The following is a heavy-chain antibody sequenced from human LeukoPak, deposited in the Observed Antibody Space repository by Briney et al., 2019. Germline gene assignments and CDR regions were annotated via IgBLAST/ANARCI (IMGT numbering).Heavy chain of an antibody. CDR2: INHSGST. CDR1: GGSFSGYY. D-gene: IGHD3-22*01. J-gene: IGHJ2*01. Sequence: SETLSLTCAVYGGSFSGYYWSWIRQPPGKGLEWIGEINHSGSTNYNPSLKSRVTISVDTSKNQFSLKLSSVTAADTAVYYCARAYYYDSSGYRGRDLWYFDLWGRGTLVTVSS. CDR3: ARAYYYDSSGYRGRDLWYFDL. V-gene: IGHV4-34*01.